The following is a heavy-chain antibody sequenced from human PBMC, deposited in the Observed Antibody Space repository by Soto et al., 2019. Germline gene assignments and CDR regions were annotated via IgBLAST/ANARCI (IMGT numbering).Heavy chain of an antibody. CDR2: IYYSGST. V-gene: IGHV4-59*01. CDR3: ARGWGGYFQH. CDR1: GGSISSYC. D-gene: IGHD7-27*01. Sequence: TSETLSLTCTVSGGSISSYCWSWIRQPPGKGLEWIGYIYYSGSTNYNPSLKSRVTISVDTSKNQFSLKLSSVTAADTAVYYCARGWGGYFQHWGQGTLLTVSS. J-gene: IGHJ1*01.